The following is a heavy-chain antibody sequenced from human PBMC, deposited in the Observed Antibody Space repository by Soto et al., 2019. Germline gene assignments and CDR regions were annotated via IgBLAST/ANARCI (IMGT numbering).Heavy chain of an antibody. CDR1: GYTFTSYG. CDR3: ARCVRYCSGSSCYPGNAFDI. CDR2: ISAYNGNT. J-gene: IGHJ3*02. D-gene: IGHD2-15*01. V-gene: IGHV1-18*01. Sequence: QVQLVQSGAAVKKPAASVKVTCKASGYTFTSYGISWVRQAPGQGLEWMGWISAYNGNTNYAQKLQGRVTMTTDTTTSTAHVELRSLRSDNTAVYYCARCVRYCSGSSCYPGNAFDIWGQGTMVTVSS.